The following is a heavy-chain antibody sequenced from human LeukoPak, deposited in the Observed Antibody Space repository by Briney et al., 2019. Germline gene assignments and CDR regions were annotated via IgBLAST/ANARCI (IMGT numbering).Heavy chain of an antibody. J-gene: IGHJ4*02. V-gene: IGHV3-23*01. D-gene: IGHD3-22*01. Sequence: PGGSLRLSCAASGFTFSSYAMSWVRQAPGKGLEWVSAISGSGGSTYYADSVKGRFTISRDNSKNTLYLQMNSLRAEDTAVYYCAKDSGFAMIAVVITYFDYWGQGTLVTVSS. CDR2: ISGSGGST. CDR1: GFTFSSYA. CDR3: AKDSGFAMIAVVITYFDY.